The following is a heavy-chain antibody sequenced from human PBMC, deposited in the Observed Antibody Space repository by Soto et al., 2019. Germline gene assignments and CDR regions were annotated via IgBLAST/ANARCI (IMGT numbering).Heavy chain of an antibody. Sequence: ASVKVSCKASGYTFTGYYMHWVRQAPGQGLEWMGWINPNSGGTNYAQKFQGWVTMTRDTSISTAYMELSRLRSDDTAVYYCARDYCSGGSCYVRWFDPWGQGTLVTVSS. D-gene: IGHD2-15*01. J-gene: IGHJ5*02. CDR2: INPNSGGT. CDR1: GYTFTGYY. V-gene: IGHV1-2*04. CDR3: ARDYCSGGSCYVRWFDP.